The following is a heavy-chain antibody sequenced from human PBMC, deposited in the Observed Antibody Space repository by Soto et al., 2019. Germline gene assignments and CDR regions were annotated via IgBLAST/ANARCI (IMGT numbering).Heavy chain of an antibody. Sequence: ASVKVSCKASGYTFTSYGISWVRQAPGQGLEWMGWISAYNGNTNYAQKLQGRVTMTTDTSTSTAYMELRSLRSDDTAVYYCARDTRNSNYYYYGMDVWGQGTTVTVSS. CDR2: ISAYNGNT. D-gene: IGHD4-4*01. CDR3: ARDTRNSNYYYYGMDV. V-gene: IGHV1-18*01. J-gene: IGHJ6*02. CDR1: GYTFTSYG.